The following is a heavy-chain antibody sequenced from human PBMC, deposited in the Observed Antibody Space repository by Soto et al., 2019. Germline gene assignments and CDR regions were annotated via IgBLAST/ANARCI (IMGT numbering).Heavy chain of an antibody. CDR2: IYWDEDK. CDR3: AHRPRGYAYYFDY. D-gene: IGHD5-12*01. J-gene: IGHJ4*02. Sequence: QITLKESGPTLVKPTQTLTLTCTFYGFSLRTRGVAVGWFRQPPGKALEWLALIYWDEDKGYSPSLKSRHTIADDTSKNQVVLTMTNVDPVDTATYYCAHRPRGYAYYFDYWGQGILVTGSS. CDR1: GFSLRTRGVA. V-gene: IGHV2-5*02.